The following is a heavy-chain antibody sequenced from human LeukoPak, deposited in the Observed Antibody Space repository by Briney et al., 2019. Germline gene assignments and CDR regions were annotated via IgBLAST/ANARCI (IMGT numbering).Heavy chain of an antibody. Sequence: PGGSLRLSCAASGFTFSSYALHWVRQAPGKGLGWVAVISYDGSNKYYADSVKGRFTISRDNSKNTLHLQMNSLRAEDTAIYYCATAAVAARTFDYWGQGTLVTVPS. CDR2: ISYDGSNK. CDR1: GFTFSSYA. V-gene: IGHV3-30-3*01. J-gene: IGHJ4*02. CDR3: ATAAVAARTFDY. D-gene: IGHD6-6*01.